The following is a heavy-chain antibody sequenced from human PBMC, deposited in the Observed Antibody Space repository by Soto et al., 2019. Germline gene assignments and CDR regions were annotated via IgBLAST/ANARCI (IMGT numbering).Heavy chain of an antibody. Sequence: GESLKISCQGSGYSFTSYWIGWVRQMPGRGLEWMGIIYPGDSETRYSPSLQGQVTISADKSISTAYLQWSSLKASDTAMYYCARRIWNDGRYYFDYWGQGTLVTVSS. CDR3: ARRIWNDGRYYFDY. CDR2: IYPGDSET. CDR1: GYSFTSYW. J-gene: IGHJ4*02. V-gene: IGHV5-51*01. D-gene: IGHD1-1*01.